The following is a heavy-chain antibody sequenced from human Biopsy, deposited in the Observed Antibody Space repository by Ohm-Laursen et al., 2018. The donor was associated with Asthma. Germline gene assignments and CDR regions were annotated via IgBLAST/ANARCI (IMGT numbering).Heavy chain of an antibody. D-gene: IGHD2-21*02. CDR3: ARGWNCGGDCYSLDY. J-gene: IGHJ4*02. CDR1: GDSIDSGDYS. V-gene: IGHV4-30-2*06. Sequence: TLSLTCGVSGDSIDSGDYSWTWIRQSPGVGLEWIGYIYRNGDTYYNPTLKNRVTISIDRSKNQFSLRLRFGTAADTAVYYCARGWNCGGDCYSLDYWGQGTLVTVSS. CDR2: IYRNGDT.